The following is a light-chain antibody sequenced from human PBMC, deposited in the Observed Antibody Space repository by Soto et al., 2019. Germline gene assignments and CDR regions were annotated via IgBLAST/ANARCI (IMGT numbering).Light chain of an antibody. CDR1: QSVLYSSNNKNY. J-gene: IGKJ1*01. CDR3: QQYYSTPPT. V-gene: IGKV4-1*01. CDR2: WAS. Sequence: DLVLTPSPDSLAVSLGTRATINCKSSQSVLYSSNNKNYLAWYQQKPGQPPKLLIYWASTRESGVPDRFSGSGSGTDLTLTISSLQAEDVAVYYCQQYYSTPPTFGQGTKVDIK.